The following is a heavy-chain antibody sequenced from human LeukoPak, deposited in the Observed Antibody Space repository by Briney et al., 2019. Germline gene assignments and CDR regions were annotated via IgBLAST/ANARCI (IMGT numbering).Heavy chain of an antibody. CDR2: ISAYNGNT. J-gene: IGHJ5*02. Sequence: ASVKVSCKASGYTFTSYGISWVRQAPGQGLEWMGWISAYNGNTNYAQKLQGRVTMTTDTSTSTAYMELRSLRSDDTAVYYCARKSPYYDSSPNWFDPWGQGTLVTVSS. CDR3: ARKSPYYDSSPNWFDP. D-gene: IGHD3-22*01. V-gene: IGHV1-18*01. CDR1: GYTFTSYG.